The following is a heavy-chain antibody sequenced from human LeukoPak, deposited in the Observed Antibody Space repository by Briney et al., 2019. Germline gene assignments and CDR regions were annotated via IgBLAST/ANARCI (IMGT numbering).Heavy chain of an antibody. D-gene: IGHD3-10*01. V-gene: IGHV3-23*01. CDR2: ISASGGTT. CDR1: GFTFTTYP. CDR3: AKDPRSVRGVTLPRYGMDV. J-gene: IGHJ6*02. Sequence: QTGGSLRLSCGASGFTFTTYPMTWVRQAPGKGLEWVSAISASGGTTYYADSVKGRFTISRDNSKNTLYLQMNSLRAEDTAVYYCAKDPRSVRGVTLPRYGMDVWGQGTTVTVSS.